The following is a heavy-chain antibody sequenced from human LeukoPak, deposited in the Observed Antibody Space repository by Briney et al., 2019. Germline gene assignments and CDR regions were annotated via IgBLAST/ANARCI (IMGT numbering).Heavy chain of an antibody. CDR1: GFTFSSYV. V-gene: IGHV3-23*01. CDR2: IRGGGDST. CDR3: AKVILRYFAWPIPHCFDY. D-gene: IGHD3-9*01. J-gene: IGHJ4*02. Sequence: GGSLRLSCAASGFTFSSYVLTWVRQAPGKGLDWVSTIRGGGDSTYYAYSVKGRFTISRDNYKNTLYLQMNSLRAEDTAVYYCAKVILRYFAWPIPHCFDYWGQGTLVTVSS.